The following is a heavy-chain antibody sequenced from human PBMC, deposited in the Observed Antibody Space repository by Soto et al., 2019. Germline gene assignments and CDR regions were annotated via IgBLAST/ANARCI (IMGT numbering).Heavy chain of an antibody. V-gene: IGHV3-15*01. Sequence: GGSLRLSCAASGFTFSNAWMSWVRQAPGKGLEWVGRIKSKTDGGTTDYAAPVKGRFTISRDDSKNTLYLQMNSLKTEATAVYSCTTDKRDPGGNYWGQGTLVTVSS. CDR2: IKSKTDGGTT. J-gene: IGHJ4*02. CDR1: GFTFSNAW. CDR3: TTDKRDPGGNY. D-gene: IGHD3-16*01.